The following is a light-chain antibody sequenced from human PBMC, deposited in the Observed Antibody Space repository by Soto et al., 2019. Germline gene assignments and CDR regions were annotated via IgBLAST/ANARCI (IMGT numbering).Light chain of an antibody. V-gene: IGKV1-9*01. CDR3: QQLNSYPQT. Sequence: IQWTQSPSSLSASLGDRVPITCRASQGISSYLAWYQQKPGKAPKLLIYAASTLQSGVPSRFSGRGAGTDFTLTISSLQPEDVATDYCQQLNSYPQTVGQGTRLEIK. CDR2: AAS. J-gene: IGKJ5*01. CDR1: QGISSY.